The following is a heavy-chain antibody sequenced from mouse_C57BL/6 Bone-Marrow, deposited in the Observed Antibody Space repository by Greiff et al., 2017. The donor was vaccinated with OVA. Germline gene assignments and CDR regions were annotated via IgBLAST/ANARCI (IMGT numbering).Heavy chain of an antibody. J-gene: IGHJ2*01. Sequence: QVQLQQSGAELVKPGASVKLSCKASGYTFTSYGMSWVKQSTGKGLEWIGEINPRSGNTYYNEKVKGKATLTADKSTSTAYMELRSLTSEDSASYYCETTVVTYYFDYWGQGTTLTVSS. CDR1: GYTFTSYG. CDR3: ETTVVTYYFDY. D-gene: IGHD2-5*01. V-gene: IGHV1-81*01. CDR2: INPRSGNT.